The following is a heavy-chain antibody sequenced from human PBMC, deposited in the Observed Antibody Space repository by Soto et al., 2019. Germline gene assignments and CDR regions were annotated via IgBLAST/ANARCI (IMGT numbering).Heavy chain of an antibody. J-gene: IGHJ3*01. CDR3: ASPGNDAFDV. CDR2: IAGSGDTT. V-gene: IGHV3-23*01. Sequence: HPGGSLRLSCAASGFIFSSYVMNWVRQAPEKGLEWVSSIAGSGDTTYYADSVKGRFTISRDNSKNTLYLQMNSLRAEDTAVYYCASPGNDAFDVWGQGTMVTVSS. CDR1: GFIFSSYV.